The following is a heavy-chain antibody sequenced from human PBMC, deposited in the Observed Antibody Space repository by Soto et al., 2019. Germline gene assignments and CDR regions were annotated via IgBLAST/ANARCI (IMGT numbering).Heavy chain of an antibody. CDR2: ISYGGDNK. V-gene: IGHV3-30*09. CDR1: RLIFSDYA. D-gene: IGHD6-13*01. CDR3: AKARHSTSWYGVEADF. J-gene: IGHJ4*02. Sequence: QVQLVESGGGVVQPGRSLRLSCAASRLIFSDYAMHWVRQAPGKGLGGVGVISYGGDNKYYAESVRGRFAISRDNLKNTLYLQMNSLNPEDTAVYHCAKARHSTSWYGVEADFWGQGTLVTVSS.